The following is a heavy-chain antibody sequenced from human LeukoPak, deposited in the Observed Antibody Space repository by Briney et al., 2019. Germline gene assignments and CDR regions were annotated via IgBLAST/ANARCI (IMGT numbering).Heavy chain of an antibody. CDR2: IYYSGST. CDR3: ARQLGMDMLGYFDY. D-gene: IGHD7-27*01. Sequence: KASETLSLTCTVSGGSISSYYWSWIRQPPGKGLEWIGYIYYSGSTNYNPSLKSRVTISVDTSKNQFSLKLSSVTAADTAVYYCARQLGMDMLGYFDYWGQGTLVTVSS. J-gene: IGHJ4*02. CDR1: GGSISSYY. V-gene: IGHV4-59*08.